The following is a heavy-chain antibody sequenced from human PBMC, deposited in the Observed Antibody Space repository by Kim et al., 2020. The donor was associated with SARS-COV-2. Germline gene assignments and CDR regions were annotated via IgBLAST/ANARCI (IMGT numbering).Heavy chain of an antibody. CDR3: ARNPDLGWYFDL. CDR2: IYTSGST. J-gene: IGHJ2*01. CDR1: GGSISSGSYY. D-gene: IGHD3-16*01. V-gene: IGHV4-61*02. Sequence: SETLSLTCTVSGGSISSGSYYWSWIRQPAGKGLEWIGRIYTSGSTNYNPSLKSRVTISVDTSKNQFSLKLSSVTAADTAVYYCARNPDLGWYFDLWGRGTLVTVSS.